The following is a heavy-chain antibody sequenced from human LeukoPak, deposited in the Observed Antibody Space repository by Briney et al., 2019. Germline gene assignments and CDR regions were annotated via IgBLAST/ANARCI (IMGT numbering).Heavy chain of an antibody. Sequence: GASVKVSCKASGYTFTSYDINWVRQATGQGLEWMGWMNPNSGNTGYAQKFQGRVSMTRNTSISTAYMELSNLRSEDTAVYNCATAQPPSSWSYHYYYGLDVWGLGTTVTVSS. D-gene: IGHD6-13*01. CDR3: ATAQPPSSWSYHYYYGLDV. CDR2: MNPNSGNT. V-gene: IGHV1-8*01. J-gene: IGHJ6*02. CDR1: GYTFTSYD.